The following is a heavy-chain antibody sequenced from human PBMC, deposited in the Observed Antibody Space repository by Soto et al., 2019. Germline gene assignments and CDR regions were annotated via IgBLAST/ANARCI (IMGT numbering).Heavy chain of an antibody. J-gene: IGHJ4*02. Sequence: QVQLAQSGAEVKKPGASVTVSCKASGYTFSSYGISWVRQAPGQGLEWVGWISVHNGYTKYATELQGRVTMTTDTSTSTAYMALRSLTSADSAVYYCARLEHNFGPHDYWGQGTLVTVTS. CDR1: GYTFSSYG. CDR2: ISVHNGYT. D-gene: IGHD1-1*01. V-gene: IGHV1-18*01. CDR3: ARLEHNFGPHDY.